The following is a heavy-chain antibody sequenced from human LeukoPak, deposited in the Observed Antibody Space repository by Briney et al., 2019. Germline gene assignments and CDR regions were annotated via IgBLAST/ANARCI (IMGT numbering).Heavy chain of an antibody. CDR1: GGSISSYY. CDR3: AREYGGSDYYFYGMDV. CDR2: IYYSGST. D-gene: IGHD1-26*01. V-gene: IGHV4-59*01. J-gene: IGHJ6*02. Sequence: SETLSLTCTASGGSISSYYWSWIRQPPGKGLEWIGYIYYSGSTNYNPSLKSRVTISVDTSKNHLSLKLSSVTAADTAVYYCAREYGGSDYYFYGMDVWGQGTTVTVSS.